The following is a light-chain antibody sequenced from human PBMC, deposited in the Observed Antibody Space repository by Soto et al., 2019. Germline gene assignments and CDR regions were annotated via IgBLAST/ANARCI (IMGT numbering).Light chain of an antibody. J-gene: IGKJ4*01. V-gene: IGKV1-39*01. CDR3: QQSYNIQALT. Sequence: IQMTQSPSSLSASVGDRVTITCRASQNIRNYLNWHQQKPGKAPRVLIYGAASLQSGVPSRFSGSGSGTNFSLTINSLQPEDYATYYCQQSYNIQALTFGGGTKVDIK. CDR1: QNIRNY. CDR2: GAA.